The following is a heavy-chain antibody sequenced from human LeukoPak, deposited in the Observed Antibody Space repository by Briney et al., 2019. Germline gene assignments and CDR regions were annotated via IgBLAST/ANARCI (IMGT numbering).Heavy chain of an antibody. D-gene: IGHD3-22*01. CDR1: GFTYSNYA. CDR3: ATPTGYYYDSSGHPIDY. CDR2: VSGSGGST. J-gene: IGHJ4*02. Sequence: AGGSLRLSCAVSGFTYSNYAMTWVRQAPGKGLEWVSSVSGSGGSTYYADSVKGRFTISRDNAKNSLYLQMNSLRAEDTAVYYCATPTGYYYDSSGHPIDYWGQGTLVTVSS. V-gene: IGHV3-23*01.